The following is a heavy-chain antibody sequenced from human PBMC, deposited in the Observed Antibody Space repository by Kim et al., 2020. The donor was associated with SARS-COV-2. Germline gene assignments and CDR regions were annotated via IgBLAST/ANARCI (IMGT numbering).Heavy chain of an antibody. D-gene: IGHD2-2*01. CDR1: GGSISSYY. J-gene: IGHJ6*02. Sequence: SETLSLTCTVSGGSISSYYWSWIRQPPGKGLEWIGYIYYSGSTNYNPSLKSRVTISVDTSKNQFSLKLSSVTAADTAVYYCARTPNQLLFGMDVWGQGTTVTVSS. CDR3: ARTPNQLLFGMDV. V-gene: IGHV4-59*01. CDR2: IYYSGST.